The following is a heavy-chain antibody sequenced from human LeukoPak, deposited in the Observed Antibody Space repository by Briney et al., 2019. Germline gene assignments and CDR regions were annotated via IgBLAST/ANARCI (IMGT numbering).Heavy chain of an antibody. CDR3: AREGGGSGLWYYDL. D-gene: IGHD1-26*01. CDR1: GFTFGSYS. CDR2: IGGDGLTT. J-gene: IGHJ2*01. V-gene: IGHV3-64*02. Sequence: PGGSLRLSRAASGFTFGSYSMHWVRQAPGKGPEFVSVIGGDGLTTFYADSAKDRFTISRDNSKSTLYLEMGSLRAEDMAVYYCAREGGGSGLWYYDLWGRGTLVTVSS.